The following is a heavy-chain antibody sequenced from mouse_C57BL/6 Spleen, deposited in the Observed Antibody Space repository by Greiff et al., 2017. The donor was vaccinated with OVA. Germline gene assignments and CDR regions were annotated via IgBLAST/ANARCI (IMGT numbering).Heavy chain of an antibody. V-gene: IGHV1-50*01. CDR2: IDPSDSYT. J-gene: IGHJ2*01. CDR1: GYTFTSYW. Sequence: VQLQQPGAELVKPGASVKLSCKASGYTFTSYWMQWVKQRPGQGLEWIGEIDPSDSYTNYNQKFKGKATLTVDTSSSTAYMQLSSLTSEDSAVYCCASGGPLDYWGQGTTLTVSS. CDR3: ASGGPLDY.